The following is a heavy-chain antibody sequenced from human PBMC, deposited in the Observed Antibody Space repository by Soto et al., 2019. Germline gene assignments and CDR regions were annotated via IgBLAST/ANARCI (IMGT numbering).Heavy chain of an antibody. CDR2: ITDNGGDT. D-gene: IGHD2-15*01. Sequence: GGSLRLSCVASGFTFGSRAMSWVRPAPGEGLEWVSTITDNGGDTKCADSVRGRFTSSRDNSKNTLYLQMISLRAEDSSVDYCARWSKDSYPESRIFDFWGRGTLVTVSS. CDR1: GFTFGSRA. J-gene: IGHJ4*02. CDR3: ARWSKDSYPESRIFDF. V-gene: IGHV3-23*01.